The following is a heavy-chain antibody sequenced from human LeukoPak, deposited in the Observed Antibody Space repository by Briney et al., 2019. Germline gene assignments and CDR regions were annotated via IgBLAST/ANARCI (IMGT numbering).Heavy chain of an antibody. V-gene: IGHV4-34*01. D-gene: IGHD6-25*01. CDR3: ARPGGSGTEDY. CDR1: GGSFSGYY. CDR2: INHSGST. Sequence: PSETLSLTCAVYGGSFSGYYWSWIRQPPGKGLEWIGEINHSGSTNYNPSLKSRVTISVDTSKNQFSLKLSSVTAADTAVYYCARPGGSGTEDYWGQGTLVAVSS. J-gene: IGHJ4*02.